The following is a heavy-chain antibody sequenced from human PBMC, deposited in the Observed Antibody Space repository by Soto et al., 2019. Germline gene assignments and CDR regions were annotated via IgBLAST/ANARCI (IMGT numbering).Heavy chain of an antibody. CDR2: IWYDGSNK. J-gene: IGHJ4*02. CDR3: ARDGDSSGFHX. V-gene: IGHV3-33*08. D-gene: IGHD6-19*01. Sequence: PGGSLRLSCAGSGFTFSNNAMHWVRQAPGKGLEWVSVIWYDGSNKYYADSVKGRFTISRDNSKNTLYLQMNSLRAEDTAVYYCARDGDSSGFHXWGQGTLVTVSX. CDR1: GFTFSNNA.